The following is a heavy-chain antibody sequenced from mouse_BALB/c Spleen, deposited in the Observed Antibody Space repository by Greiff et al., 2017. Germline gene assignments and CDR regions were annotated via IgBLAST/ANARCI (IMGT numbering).Heavy chain of an antibody. Sequence: EVKVVESGGGLVKPGGSLKLSCAASGFTFSSYAMSWVRQTPEKRLEWVATISSGGSYTYYPDTVTGRFTISRDNAKNTLYLEMSSLRSEDTAMYYCARTGVFDYWGQGTTLTVSS. CDR2: ISSGGSYT. CDR3: ARTGVFDY. J-gene: IGHJ2*01. CDR1: GFTFSSYA. D-gene: IGHD4-1*01. V-gene: IGHV5-9-1*01.